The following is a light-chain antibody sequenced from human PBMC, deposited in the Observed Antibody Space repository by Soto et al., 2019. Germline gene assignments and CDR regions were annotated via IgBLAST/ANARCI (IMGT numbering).Light chain of an antibody. CDR3: QQYSNWPT. Sequence: EIVMTQSPATLSVSPGERATLSCRASQSVSANLAWYQPKPGQAPSLLLYGASTRATGIPARFSGSGSGTEFTLTIRSLKSEDFAVYYCQQYSNWPTFGQGTKVEIK. CDR2: GAS. CDR1: QSVSAN. V-gene: IGKV3-15*01. J-gene: IGKJ1*01.